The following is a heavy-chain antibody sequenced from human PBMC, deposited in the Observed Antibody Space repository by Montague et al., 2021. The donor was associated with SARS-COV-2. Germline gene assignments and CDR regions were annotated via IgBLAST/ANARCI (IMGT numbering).Heavy chain of an antibody. CDR1: GGSISSSNW. D-gene: IGHD3-22*01. J-gene: IGHJ3*02. CDR3: ARGRYYYDSSGYYPPDAFDI. V-gene: IGHV4-4*02. CDR2: IYHSGST. Sequence: SETRSLTCAVSGGSISSSNWWSWVRQPPGKGLEWIGEIYHSGSTNYNPSLKSRVTISVDKSKNQFSLKLSSVTAADTAVYYRARGRYYYDSSGYYPPDAFDIWGQGTMVTVSS.